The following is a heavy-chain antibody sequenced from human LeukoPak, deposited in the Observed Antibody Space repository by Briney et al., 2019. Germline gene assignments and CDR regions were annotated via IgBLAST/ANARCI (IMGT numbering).Heavy chain of an antibody. D-gene: IGHD5-12*01. J-gene: IGHJ4*02. Sequence: PSQTLSLTCTVSGGSISSGDYYWSWLRQPPGKGLEWIGYIYYSGSTYYNPSLKIRVTISVDTSKNQFSLKLSSVTAADTAVYYCARGGVATITGDDYWGQGTLVTVSS. CDR2: IYYSGST. V-gene: IGHV4-30-4*01. CDR1: GGSISSGDYY. CDR3: ARGGVATITGDDY.